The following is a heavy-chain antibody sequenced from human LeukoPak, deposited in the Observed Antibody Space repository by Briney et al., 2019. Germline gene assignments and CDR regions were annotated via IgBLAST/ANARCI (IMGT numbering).Heavy chain of an antibody. Sequence: PGVFLRLSWAASVSTFSDHRMHWVREVPWKGLVWVLRIDGSASSTSYADSVKGRFFISRDNAKSTLYLQMNSLRVEDTALYYCAGGPGISGGAYVGDYWGHGTLVTVSS. V-gene: IGHV3-74*01. CDR3: AGGPGISGGAYVGDY. CDR1: VSTFSDHR. J-gene: IGHJ4*01. CDR2: IDGSASST. D-gene: IGHD1-26*01.